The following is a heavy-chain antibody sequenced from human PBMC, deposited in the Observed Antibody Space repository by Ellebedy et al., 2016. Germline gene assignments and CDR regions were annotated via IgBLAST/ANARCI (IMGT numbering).Heavy chain of an antibody. J-gene: IGHJ5*02. CDR2: MDIGGSLI. CDR1: GFIFSDFY. D-gene: IGHD2-15*01. CDR3: ARSGSQYCSGSTCPPHNWFNP. Sequence: GGSLRLSXAASGFIFSDFYMGWIRQAPGKGLEWISYMDIGGSLIWYADSVRGRFTISRDNAKKSLYLQMQSLRVEDTAVYYCARSGSQYCSGSTCPPHNWFNPWGQGTLVTVSS. V-gene: IGHV3-11*01.